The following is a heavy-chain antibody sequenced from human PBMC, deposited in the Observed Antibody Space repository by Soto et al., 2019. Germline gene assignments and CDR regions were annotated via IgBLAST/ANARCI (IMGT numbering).Heavy chain of an antibody. CDR2: INPSGGST. J-gene: IGHJ4*02. CDR1: GYTFTSYY. CDR3: ARGGQAYYDILTGYLGADY. D-gene: IGHD3-9*01. V-gene: IGHV1-46*01. Sequence: QVQLVQSGAEVKKPGASVKVSCKASGYTFTSYYMHWVRQAPGQGLEWMGIINPSGGSTSYAQKCQGRVTMTRDTSTSTVYMELSSLRSEDTAVYYCARGGQAYYDILTGYLGADYWGQGTLVTVSS.